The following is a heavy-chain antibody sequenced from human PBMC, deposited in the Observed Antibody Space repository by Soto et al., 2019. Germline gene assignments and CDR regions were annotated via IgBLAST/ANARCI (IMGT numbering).Heavy chain of an antibody. CDR3: VSPHSESSNAFDL. Sequence: PGGSLRLSCAASGFSFSHYAMHWVRQPPGKGLEWVALISYDGENQYFSDSVRGRFTISRDNSKTAVYLEMNDLRLDDTATYYCVSPHSESSNAFDLWRQGTLVTVSS. V-gene: IGHV3-30*04. CDR1: GFSFSHYA. J-gene: IGHJ5*02. D-gene: IGHD3-10*01. CDR2: ISYDGENQ.